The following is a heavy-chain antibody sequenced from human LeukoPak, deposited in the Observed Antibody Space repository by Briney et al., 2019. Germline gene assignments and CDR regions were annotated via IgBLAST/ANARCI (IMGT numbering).Heavy chain of an antibody. V-gene: IGHV3-23*01. J-gene: IGHJ4*02. Sequence: GSLRLSCAASGFTFSSYAMSWVRQAPGKGLEWVSAISGSGGSTYYADSVKGRFTISRDNSKNTLYLQMNSLRAEDTAVYYCAKYGTIFGVNDYWGQGTLVTVSS. D-gene: IGHD3-3*01. CDR1: GFTFSSYA. CDR2: ISGSGGST. CDR3: AKYGTIFGVNDY.